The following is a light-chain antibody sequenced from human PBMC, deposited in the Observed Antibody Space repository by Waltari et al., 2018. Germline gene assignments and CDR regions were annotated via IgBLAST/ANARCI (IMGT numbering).Light chain of an antibody. CDR2: DVC. J-gene: IGLJ3*02. Sequence: WYQQRRGKAPRRVFYDVCERPWGVSNRFSGSESANPASLTISGLQADDEAYYYCKSYTGSSSWVFGGGTKLTVL. V-gene: IGLV2-14*04. CDR3: KSYTGSSSWV.